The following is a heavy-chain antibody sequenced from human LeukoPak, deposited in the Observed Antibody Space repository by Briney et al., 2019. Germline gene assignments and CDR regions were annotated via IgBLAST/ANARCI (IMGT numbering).Heavy chain of an antibody. Sequence: GGSLRLSCAASGSTFSSSAMTWVRQAPGEGLEWASTISGSSYTTFYADSVQGRFTISRDNSRNTLYLQMNSLRAEDTAVYYCAKSRITMVRGVIPPDFDYWGQGTLVTVSS. J-gene: IGHJ4*02. CDR1: GSTFSSSA. CDR2: ISGSSYTT. CDR3: AKSRITMVRGVIPPDFDY. V-gene: IGHV3-23*01. D-gene: IGHD3-10*01.